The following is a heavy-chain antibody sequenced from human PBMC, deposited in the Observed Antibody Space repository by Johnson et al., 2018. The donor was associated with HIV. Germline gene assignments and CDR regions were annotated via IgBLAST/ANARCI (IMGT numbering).Heavy chain of an antibody. J-gene: IGHJ3*02. CDR2: ISYGGSNK. CDR1: GFTFSNYP. Sequence: QVQLVESGGGVVQPGGSLRLSCAASGFTFSNYPMHWVRQAPGKGLEWVAVISYGGSNKYYADSVKGRFTISRDNSKNTLFLQMNSLRAEDTAVYYCARALTTDAFDIWGQGTMVTVSS. CDR3: ARALTTDAFDI. D-gene: IGHD4-17*01. V-gene: IGHV3-30*14.